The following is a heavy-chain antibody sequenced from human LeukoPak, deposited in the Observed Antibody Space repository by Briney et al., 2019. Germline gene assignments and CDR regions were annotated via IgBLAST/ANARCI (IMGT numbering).Heavy chain of an antibody. J-gene: IGHJ3*02. Sequence: SETLSLTCTVSGDSISSGSYYWSWIRQPAGKGLEWIGHIYTSGTTNYNPSLKSRVTISVDTSKNQFSLKLSSVTAADTAVYYCASPGLITIFGVVHDAFDIWGQGTMVTVSS. V-gene: IGHV4-61*09. CDR1: GDSISSGSYY. CDR2: IYTSGTT. D-gene: IGHD3-3*01. CDR3: ASPGLITIFGVVHDAFDI.